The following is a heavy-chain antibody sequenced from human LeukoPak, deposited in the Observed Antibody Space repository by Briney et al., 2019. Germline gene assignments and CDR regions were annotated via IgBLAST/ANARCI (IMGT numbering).Heavy chain of an antibody. Sequence: GGSLRLSCAASGFTVSSNYMSWVRQAPGKGLEWVSYISISSIIHYADSVKGRFTISRDNAKNSLYLQMNSLRDEDTAVYYCAREFRDWGQGTLVTVSS. CDR2: ISISSII. V-gene: IGHV3-69-1*01. J-gene: IGHJ4*02. CDR3: AREFRD. CDR1: GFTVSSNY.